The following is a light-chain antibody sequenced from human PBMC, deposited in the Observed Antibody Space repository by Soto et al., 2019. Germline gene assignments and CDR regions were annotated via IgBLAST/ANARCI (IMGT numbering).Light chain of an antibody. CDR1: QSIGSN. V-gene: IGKV3-15*01. Sequence: EIVMTQSPATLSVSPGERATLSCRTSQSIGSNLGWYQQKPGQAPRLLIYAASTRATGIPARFSGSGSGTEFTLTISSLQSEDSAVYYCQQYNNWSLITFVQGTRLEIK. CDR2: AAS. CDR3: QQYNNWSLIT. J-gene: IGKJ5*01.